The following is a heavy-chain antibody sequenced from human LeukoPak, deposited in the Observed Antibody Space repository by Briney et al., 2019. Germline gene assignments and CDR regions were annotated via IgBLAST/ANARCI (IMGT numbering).Heavy chain of an antibody. CDR2: IYYSGST. J-gene: IGHJ4*02. D-gene: IGHD6-19*01. Sequence: SETLSLTCTVSGGSISSCYWSWIRQPPGKGLEWIGYIYYSGSTNYNPSLKSRVTISVDTSKNQFSLKLSSVTAADTAVYYCARDAGAVAGSHYFDYWGQGTLVTVSS. V-gene: IGHV4-59*01. CDR3: ARDAGAVAGSHYFDY. CDR1: GGSISSCY.